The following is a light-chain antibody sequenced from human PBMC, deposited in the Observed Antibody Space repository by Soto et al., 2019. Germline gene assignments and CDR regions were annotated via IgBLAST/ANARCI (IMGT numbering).Light chain of an antibody. J-gene: IGKJ2*01. V-gene: IGKV3-20*01. CDR2: GAS. Sequence: ESMLTQSPGTLSLSPGERATISCRASQGVSTRYLAWYQQKPGQAPSLLIYGASIRATGIPDRISGSWSGTDFTLTISSLEPEDFAVYYCHQFGSSPPAFTFGQGTKLEI. CDR3: HQFGSSPPAFT. CDR1: QGVSTRY.